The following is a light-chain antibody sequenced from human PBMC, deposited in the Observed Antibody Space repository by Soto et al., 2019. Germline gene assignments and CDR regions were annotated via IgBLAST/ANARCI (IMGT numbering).Light chain of an antibody. CDR2: AAS. CDR1: EDINGW. V-gene: IGKV1D-16*01. CDR3: QQYNIYPLT. Sequence: DVQMTQSPSSLSASVGDRVTITCRASEDINGWLAWYQQKPGTAPKSLIYAASILQTGVPSRFSGSGSGTDFTRTISSLQPEDSATYYGQQYNIYPLTFGGGTKVEIK. J-gene: IGKJ4*01.